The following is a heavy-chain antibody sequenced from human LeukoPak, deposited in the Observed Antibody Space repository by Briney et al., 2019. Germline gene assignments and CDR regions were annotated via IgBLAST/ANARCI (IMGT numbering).Heavy chain of an antibody. CDR3: ARASGGFDY. D-gene: IGHD3-10*01. CDR1: GGSISSDY. J-gene: IGHJ4*02. Sequence: SETLSLTCTVSGGSISSDYWSWIRQPPGKGLEWIGYIYYSGSTNYNPSLKSRVTISVDTSKNQFSLKLSSVTAADTAVYYCARASGGFDYWGQGTLVTVSS. CDR2: IYYSGST. V-gene: IGHV4-59*01.